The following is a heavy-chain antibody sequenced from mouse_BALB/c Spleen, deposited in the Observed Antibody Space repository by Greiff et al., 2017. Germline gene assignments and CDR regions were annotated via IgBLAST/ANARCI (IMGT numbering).Heavy chain of an antibody. CDR1: GFSLTSYG. Sequence: VQLVESGPGLVAPSQSLSITCTVSGFSLTSYGVHWVRQPPGKGLEWLGVIWAGGSTNYNSALMSRLSISKDNSKSQVFLKMNSLQTDDTAMYYCAREGGNAGYAMDYWGQGTSVTVSS. CDR2: IWAGGST. CDR3: AREGGNAGYAMDY. V-gene: IGHV2-9*02. J-gene: IGHJ4*01.